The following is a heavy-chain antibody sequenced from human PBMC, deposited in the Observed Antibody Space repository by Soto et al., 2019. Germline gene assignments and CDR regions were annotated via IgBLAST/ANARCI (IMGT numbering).Heavy chain of an antibody. V-gene: IGHV1-46*01. J-gene: IGHJ6*02. Sequence: AASVKVSFKASGYTLTTFFMHWLRQAPGQGLEWMGVINPGYPAGRSTTYAQKFQGRVTMTTDTSTSTAYTELSRLRSDDTAVYYCAREAIVAGATTGMDVWGQGTTVTVSS. CDR3: AREAIVAGATTGMDV. D-gene: IGHD1-26*01. CDR1: GYTLTTFF. CDR2: INPGYPAGRST.